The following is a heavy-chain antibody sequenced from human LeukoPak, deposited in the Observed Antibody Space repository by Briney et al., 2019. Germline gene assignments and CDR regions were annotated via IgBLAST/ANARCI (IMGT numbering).Heavy chain of an antibody. CDR1: GLTFITYE. CDR2: ISPSSNVK. D-gene: IGHD6-13*01. Sequence: PGGSLRLSCVVSGLTFITYEMNWVRQAPGKGLEWISFISPSSNVKSYADSVKGRFTISRDNSKNTLYLQMNSLRAEDTAVYYCAKYEFPRQQLVPFDYWGQGTLVTVSS. J-gene: IGHJ4*02. V-gene: IGHV3-48*03. CDR3: AKYEFPRQQLVPFDY.